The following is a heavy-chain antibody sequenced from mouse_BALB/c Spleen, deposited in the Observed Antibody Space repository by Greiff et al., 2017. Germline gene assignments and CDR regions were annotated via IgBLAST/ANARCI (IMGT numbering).Heavy chain of an antibody. CDR1: GFTFSSFG. D-gene: IGHD1-2*01. Sequence: EVQRVESGGGLVQPGGSRKLSCAASGFTFSSFGMHWVRQAPEKGLEWVAYISSGSSTIYYADTVKGRFTISRDNPKNTLFLQMTSLRSEDTAMYYCAREGHYYGYDYFDYWGQGTTLTVSS. CDR2: ISSGSSTI. J-gene: IGHJ2*01. CDR3: AREGHYYGYDYFDY. V-gene: IGHV5-17*02.